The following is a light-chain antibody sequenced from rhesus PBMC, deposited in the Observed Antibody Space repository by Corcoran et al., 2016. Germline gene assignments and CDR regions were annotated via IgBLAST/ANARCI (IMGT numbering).Light chain of an antibody. CDR1: QGIKHY. CDR3: QQYNNSPHS. Sequence: DIQMTQSPSSLSASVGDRVTITCRASQGIKHYLSWYQQKPGKAPKPLIYNASSLETGVPSRFSGSGSVTDYTLTISSLQPEDIATYYCQQYNNSPHSFGQGTKVEIK. V-gene: IGKV1-66*01. CDR2: NAS. J-gene: IGKJ2*01.